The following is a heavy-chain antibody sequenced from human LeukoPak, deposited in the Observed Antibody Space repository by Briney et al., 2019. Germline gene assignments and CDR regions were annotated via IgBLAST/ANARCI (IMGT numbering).Heavy chain of an antibody. CDR1: GGSISGSSYY. Sequence: SETLSLTCTVSGGSISGSSYYWSWLRQPAGKGLEWIGRIYTSGSTNYNPSLESRLTISLDTSKNQFSLKMSSVTAADTAVYYCARETSQKGAHYMDVWGKGTTVTISS. V-gene: IGHV4-61*02. D-gene: IGHD3-16*01. CDR2: IYTSGST. CDR3: ARETSQKGAHYMDV. J-gene: IGHJ6*03.